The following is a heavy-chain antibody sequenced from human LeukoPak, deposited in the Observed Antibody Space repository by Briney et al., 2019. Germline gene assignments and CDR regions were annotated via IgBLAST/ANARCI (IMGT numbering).Heavy chain of an antibody. CDR3: ARLATMPYYFDY. V-gene: IGHV4-59*08. D-gene: IGHD2-2*01. J-gene: IGHJ4*02. CDR1: GGSISSYY. CDR2: IYYSGST. Sequence: PSETLSLTCTVSGGSISSYYWSWIRQPPGEGLEWIGYIYYSGSTNYNPSLKSRVTISVDTSKNQFSLKLSSVTAADTAVYYCARLATMPYYFDYWGQGTLVTVSS.